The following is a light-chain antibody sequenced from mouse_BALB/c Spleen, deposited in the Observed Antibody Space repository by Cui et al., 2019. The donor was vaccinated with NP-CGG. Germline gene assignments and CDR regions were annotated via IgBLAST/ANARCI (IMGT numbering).Light chain of an antibody. J-gene: IGLJ1*01. Sequence: QALVTQESALTTSPGETVTLTCRSSTGAVITSNYANWVQEKPDHLFTGLIGGSNNRAPGVPARFSGSLIGDKAALTTTGAQTEDEAIYFCALWYSNHWVFGGGTKLTVL. CDR3: ALWYSNHWV. V-gene: IGLV1*01. CDR1: TGAVITSNY. CDR2: GSN.